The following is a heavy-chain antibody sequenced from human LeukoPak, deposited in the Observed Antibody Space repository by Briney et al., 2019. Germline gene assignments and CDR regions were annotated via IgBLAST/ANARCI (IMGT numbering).Heavy chain of an antibody. CDR2: IYPGDSDT. Sequence: KAGESLKISCKGSGYSFTSYWIGWVRQMPGKGLEWMGIIYPGDSDTRYSPSFQGQVTISADKSISTAYLQWSSLKASDTAMYYCAKYSNLIKYGMDVWGQGTTVTVSS. CDR3: AKYSNLIKYGMDV. CDR1: GYSFTSYW. D-gene: IGHD4-4*01. V-gene: IGHV5-51*01. J-gene: IGHJ6*02.